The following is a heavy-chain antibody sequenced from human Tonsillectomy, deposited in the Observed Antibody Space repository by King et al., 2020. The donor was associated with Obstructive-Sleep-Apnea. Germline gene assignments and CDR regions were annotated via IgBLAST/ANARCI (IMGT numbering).Heavy chain of an antibody. Sequence: LVQSGGGLVNPGGSLRLSCAASGFIFSDFYMSWIRQAPGKGLEWISYISHTGTTTYYADSVKGRFTISRGNGMNSLYLEMNSLTAEDTAVFYCARSPTVTHPYFDYWGQGTLVTVSS. V-gene: IGHV3-11*01. D-gene: IGHD4-17*01. J-gene: IGHJ4*02. CDR2: ISHTGTTT. CDR1: GFIFSDFY. CDR3: ARSPTVTHPYFDY.